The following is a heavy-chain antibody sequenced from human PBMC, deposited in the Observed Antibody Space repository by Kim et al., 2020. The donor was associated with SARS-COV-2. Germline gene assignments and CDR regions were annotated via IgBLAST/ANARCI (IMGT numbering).Heavy chain of an antibody. Sequence: GGSLRLSCAASGFTFSSYWMSWVRQAPGKGLEWVANIKQDGSEKYYVDSVKGRFTISRDNAKNSLYLQMNSLRAEDTAVYYCARSGSCCYYYGMDVWGQGTTVTVSS. V-gene: IGHV3-7*03. D-gene: IGHD3-10*01. CDR3: ARSGSCCYYYGMDV. CDR1: GFTFSSYW. CDR2: IKQDGSEK. J-gene: IGHJ6*02.